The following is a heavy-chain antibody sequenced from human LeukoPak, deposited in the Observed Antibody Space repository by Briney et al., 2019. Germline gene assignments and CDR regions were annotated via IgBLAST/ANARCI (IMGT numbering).Heavy chain of an antibody. CDR3: ARDGYCSSTSCPRNNNYYYYYYMDV. Sequence: GRSLRLSCAASGFTFSSYGMHWVRQAPGKGLEWVAVIWYDGSNKYYADSVKGRFTISRDNSKNTLYLQMNSLRAEDTAVYYCARDGYCSSTSCPRNNNYYYYYYMDVWGKGTTVTVSS. D-gene: IGHD2-2*03. V-gene: IGHV3-33*01. CDR1: GFTFSSYG. J-gene: IGHJ6*03. CDR2: IWYDGSNK.